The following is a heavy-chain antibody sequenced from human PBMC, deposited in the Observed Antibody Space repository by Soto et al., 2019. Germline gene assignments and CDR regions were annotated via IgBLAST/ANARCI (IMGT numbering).Heavy chain of an antibody. CDR3: AKAPVPDYTAYGSCVFEL. D-gene: IGHD4-4*01. J-gene: IGHJ1*01. V-gene: IGHV3-23*01. CDR2: IVGCGGRK. CDR1: GFTFRSYA. Sequence: GGSLKLSCLASGFTFRSYALSLVRQAPGKGLEWVSTIVGCGGRKYYEDAVQGRFTISRDNYKNTLYLQMNSLGAEDTAIFYCAKAPVPDYTAYGSCVFELWGRGTLVTVSS.